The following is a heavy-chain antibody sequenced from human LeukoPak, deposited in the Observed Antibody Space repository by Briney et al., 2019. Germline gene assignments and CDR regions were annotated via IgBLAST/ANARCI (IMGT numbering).Heavy chain of an antibody. CDR2: INATGAST. CDR1: GFTFSSYA. D-gene: IGHD3-22*01. V-gene: IGHV3-23*01. J-gene: IGHJ4*02. CDR3: AKDLFNPSTMIVVKGVDY. Sequence: PGGSLRLSCAASGFTFSSYAMSWVRQAPGKGLEWVSAINATGASTYYADSVKGRFTISRDNSKNTLYLQMNGLRAEDTAVYYCAKDLFNPSTMIVVKGVDYWGQGTLVTVSS.